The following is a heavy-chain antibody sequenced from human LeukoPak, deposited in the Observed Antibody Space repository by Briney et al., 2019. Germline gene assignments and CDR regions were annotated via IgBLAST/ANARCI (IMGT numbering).Heavy chain of an antibody. D-gene: IGHD3-3*02. V-gene: IGHV4-4*07. CDR2: IYTSGST. CDR3: ARAFYPGYYSYMAV. Sequence: SETLSLTCTVSGGSISSYYWSWSRQPAGKVLEWIGRIYTSGSTNYNPSLKSRVTMSVDTSKNQFSLKLSSVTAADTAVYYCARAFYPGYYSYMAVWGKGTTVTVSS. CDR1: GGSISSYY. J-gene: IGHJ6*03.